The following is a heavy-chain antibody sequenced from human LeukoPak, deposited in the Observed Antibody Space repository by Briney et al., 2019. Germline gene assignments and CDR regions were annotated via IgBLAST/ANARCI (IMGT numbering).Heavy chain of an antibody. Sequence: ASVKVSCKASGGTFSSYAISWVRQAPGQGLEWMGGIIPIFGTANYAQKFQGRVTITADESTSTVYMELSSLRSEDTAVYYCARVDYSDSGSGSPQHHFDYWGQGTLVTVSS. CDR1: GGTFSSYA. J-gene: IGHJ4*02. V-gene: IGHV1-69*13. CDR2: IIPIFGTA. CDR3: ARVDYSDSGSGSPQHHFDY. D-gene: IGHD3-10*01.